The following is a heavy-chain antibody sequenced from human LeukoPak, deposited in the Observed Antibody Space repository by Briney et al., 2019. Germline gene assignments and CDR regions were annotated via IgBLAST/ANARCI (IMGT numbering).Heavy chain of an antibody. V-gene: IGHV3-7*04. CDR3: ARAPPVREVYFDY. D-gene: IGHD3-10*02. CDR1: GFTFSSYW. J-gene: IGHJ4*02. Sequence: GGSLRLSCAASGFTFSSYWMSWVRQAPGKGLEWVANIKQDGSEKYYVDSVKGRFTISRDNAKNSLYLQMNSLRAEDTAVYYCARAPPVREVYFDYWGQGTLVTVSS. CDR2: IKQDGSEK.